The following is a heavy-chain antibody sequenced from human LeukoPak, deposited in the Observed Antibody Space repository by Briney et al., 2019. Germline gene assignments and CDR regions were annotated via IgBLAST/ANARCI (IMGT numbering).Heavy chain of an antibody. J-gene: IGHJ4*02. CDR2: IYYSGIT. CDR1: GGSITGYY. V-gene: IGHV4-59*01. D-gene: IGHD6-19*01. CDR3: ARESGRLAMVFVY. Sequence: SETLSLTCTVSGGSITGYYWSWIRQPPGKGLEWIGYIYYSGITNYNPSLKSRVTISVDTSKNQFSLRLSSVTAADTAVYYCARESGRLAMVFVYWGQGTLVTVSS.